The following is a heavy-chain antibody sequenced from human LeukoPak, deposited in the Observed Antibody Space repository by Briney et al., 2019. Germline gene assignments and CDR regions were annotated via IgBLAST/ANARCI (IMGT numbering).Heavy chain of an antibody. J-gene: IGHJ4*02. CDR2: IYYSGST. CDR3: ARVTGYMIEDYFDY. CDR1: GGSISSYY. V-gene: IGHV4-59*01. D-gene: IGHD3-22*01. Sequence: SETRSLTCTVSGGSISSYYWSWIRQPPGKGLEWIGYIYYSGSTNYKPSLKSRATISVETSKNQFSLKLRSVTAADTAVYYCARVTGYMIEDYFDYWGQGTLVTVSS.